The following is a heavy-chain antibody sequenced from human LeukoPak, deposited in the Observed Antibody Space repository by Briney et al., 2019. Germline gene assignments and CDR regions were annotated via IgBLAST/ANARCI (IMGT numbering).Heavy chain of an antibody. V-gene: IGHV3-23*01. D-gene: IGHD3-10*01. CDR1: GFTFSSYA. CDR2: ISGSGGST. CDR3: AKGLLNYYGSGSYYDY. J-gene: IGHJ4*02. Sequence: PGGSLRLSCAASGFTFSSYAMSWVRQAPGKGLEWVSAISGSGGSTYYADSVKGRFTLSRDNSKNTLYLQMDSLRAEDTAVYYCAKGLLNYYGSGSYYDYWGQGVLVTVSS.